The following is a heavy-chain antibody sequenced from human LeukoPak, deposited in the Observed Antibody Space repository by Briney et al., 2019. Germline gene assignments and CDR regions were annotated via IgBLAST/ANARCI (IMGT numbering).Heavy chain of an antibody. CDR3: ARGVAGYCTNGVCYPLDY. D-gene: IGHD2-8*01. Sequence: LSGGSLRLSCAASGFTFSSYGMHWVRQAPGKGLVWVSRINYDGSNTRYADSVKGRFTISRDNHKNTLYLQMNSLRAEDTAVYYCARGVAGYCTNGVCYPLDYWGQGTLVTVSS. CDR1: GFTFSSYG. CDR2: INYDGSNT. J-gene: IGHJ4*02. V-gene: IGHV3-74*01.